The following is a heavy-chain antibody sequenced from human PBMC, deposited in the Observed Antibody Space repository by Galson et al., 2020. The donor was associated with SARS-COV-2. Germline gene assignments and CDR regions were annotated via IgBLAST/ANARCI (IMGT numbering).Heavy chain of an antibody. D-gene: IGHD3-10*01. CDR2: ISGNXINT. Sequence: GGSLRLSCAASGFTFSSYAMSWVRRAPGKGLEWVSSISGNXINTYYADSVKGLFTISRDSSKNTLYLQMSSLRAEDTAVYYCASLQYASGTYYPHYWGQGTLVTVSS. CDR3: ASLQYASGTYYPHY. V-gene: IGHV3-23*01. CDR1: GFTFSSYA. J-gene: IGHJ4*02.